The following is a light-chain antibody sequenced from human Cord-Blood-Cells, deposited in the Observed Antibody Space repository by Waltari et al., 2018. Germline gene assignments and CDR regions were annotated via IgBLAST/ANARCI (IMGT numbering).Light chain of an antibody. CDR2: GAS. Sequence: ELVLTQSPGTLSFSPGERATLSCRASQSVSSSYLAWYQQKPGQAPRLLIYGASSMATGIPDRFSGSGSGTDFTLTISRLEPEDFAVYYCQQYGSSPFTFGPGTKVDIK. J-gene: IGKJ3*01. CDR1: QSVSSSY. CDR3: QQYGSSPFT. V-gene: IGKV3-20*01.